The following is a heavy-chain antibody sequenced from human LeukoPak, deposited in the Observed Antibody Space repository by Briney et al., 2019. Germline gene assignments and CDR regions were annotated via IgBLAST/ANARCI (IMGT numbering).Heavy chain of an antibody. CDR1: GYSISSGYY. Sequence: KPSETLSLTCAVSGYSISSGYYWGWIRQPPGKGLEWIGGIYHSGSTYYNPSLKSRVTISVDTSKNQFSMKLSSVTAADTAVYYCARGLTYYDFWSGHHPGSYYMDVWGKGTTVTVYS. CDR3: ARGLTYYDFWSGHHPGSYYMDV. V-gene: IGHV4-38-2*01. CDR2: IYHSGST. J-gene: IGHJ6*03. D-gene: IGHD3-3*01.